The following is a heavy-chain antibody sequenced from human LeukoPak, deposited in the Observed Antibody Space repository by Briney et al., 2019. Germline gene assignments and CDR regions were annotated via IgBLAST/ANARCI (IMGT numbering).Heavy chain of an antibody. D-gene: IGHD2-15*01. CDR1: GYTFSTYY. Sequence: GASVKVSCKASGYTFSTYYMHWVRQAPGQGLEWMGVIDPSGGSTNYARKFQDRVTMTSDTSTSTVYMELSSLRSEDTAVYYCARGFCSGGSCYSYDYWGQGTLVTVSS. CDR2: IDPSGGST. CDR3: ARGFCSGGSCYSYDY. J-gene: IGHJ4*02. V-gene: IGHV1-46*01.